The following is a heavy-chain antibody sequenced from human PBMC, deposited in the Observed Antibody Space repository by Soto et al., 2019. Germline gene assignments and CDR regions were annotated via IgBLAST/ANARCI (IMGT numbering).Heavy chain of an antibody. J-gene: IGHJ4*02. Sequence: QLQLQESGPGLVKPSETLSVTCTVSGGSISSSSYYWGWIRQPPGKGLEWIGSIYYTGSTYYNPPLKSRVTISVDTSKNQFSLKLSSVTAADSSVYYCARLRGNSYGHIDYWGQGTLVTVSS. CDR3: ARLRGNSYGHIDY. D-gene: IGHD5-18*01. CDR2: IYYTGST. V-gene: IGHV4-39*01. CDR1: GGSISSSSYY.